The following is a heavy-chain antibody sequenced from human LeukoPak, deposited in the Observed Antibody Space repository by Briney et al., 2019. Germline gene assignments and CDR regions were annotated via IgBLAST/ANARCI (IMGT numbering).Heavy chain of an antibody. V-gene: IGHV3-21*01. CDR3: ARGEDDSSGYYSTYFDY. D-gene: IGHD3-22*01. J-gene: IGHJ4*02. Sequence: PGGSLRLSCAASGFTFSSYSMNWVRQAPGKGLEWVSPISSSSSYIYYADSVKGRFTISRDNAKNSLYLQMNSLRAEDTAVYYCARGEDDSSGYYSTYFDYWGQGTLVTVSS. CDR2: ISSSSSYI. CDR1: GFTFSSYS.